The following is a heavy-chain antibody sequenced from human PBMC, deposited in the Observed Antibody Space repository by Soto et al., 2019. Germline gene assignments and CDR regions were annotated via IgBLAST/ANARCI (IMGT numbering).Heavy chain of an antibody. CDR1: GYIFIGYG. D-gene: IGHD3-22*01. Sequence: QIQLVQSGGEVKKPGASVKVSCKTSGYIFIGYGMSWVRQAPGQGLEWMGRISAYKGNTKYAQKMEDRVTLTTDTSTGTAYMELRSLRSDDTAMYYCARAPPYDRSGLPFSAHHWGQGTLVSVSS. V-gene: IGHV1-18*01. CDR3: ARAPPYDRSGLPFSAHH. CDR2: ISAYKGNT. J-gene: IGHJ5*02.